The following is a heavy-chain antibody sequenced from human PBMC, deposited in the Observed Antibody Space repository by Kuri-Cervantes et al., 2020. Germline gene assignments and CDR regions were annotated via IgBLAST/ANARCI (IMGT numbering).Heavy chain of an antibody. Sequence: GGSLRLSCAASGFTFSSYGMHWVRQAPGKGLEWVAVISYGGSNKYYADSVKGRFTIPRDNSKNTLYLQMNSLKTEDTAVYYCTTDLWFGELLSDYWGQGTLVTVSS. CDR2: ISYGGSNK. CDR3: TTDLWFGELLSDY. V-gene: IGHV3-30*03. D-gene: IGHD3-10*01. J-gene: IGHJ4*02. CDR1: GFTFSSYG.